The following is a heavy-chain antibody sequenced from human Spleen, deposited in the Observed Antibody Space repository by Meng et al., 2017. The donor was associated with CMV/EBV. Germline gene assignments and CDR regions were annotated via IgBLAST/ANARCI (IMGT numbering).Heavy chain of an antibody. CDR3: ARMTSGSYVY. CDR2: IDWDDDK. D-gene: IGHD1-26*01. J-gene: IGHJ4*02. V-gene: IGHV2-70D*14. Sequence: QTLSLTCTFSGFSLSTSGMRVSWIRQPPGKALEWLARIDWDDDKFYSTSLKTRLTISKDTSKNQVVLTMTNMDPVDTATYYCARMTSGSYVYWGQGTLVTVSS. CDR1: GFSLSTSGMR.